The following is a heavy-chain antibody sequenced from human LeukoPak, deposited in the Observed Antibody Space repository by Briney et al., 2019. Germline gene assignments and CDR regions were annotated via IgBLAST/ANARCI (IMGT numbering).Heavy chain of an antibody. J-gene: IGHJ4*02. D-gene: IGHD3/OR15-3a*01. CDR1: GGSISSGDYY. Sequence: KSSETLSLTCTVSGGSISSGDYYWSWIRQPPGKGLEWIGYIYYSGSTYYNPSLKSRVTISVDTSKNQFSLKLSSVTAADTAVYYCAREDWASYYFGYWGQGTLVTVSS. CDR2: IYYSGST. V-gene: IGHV4-30-4*01. CDR3: AREDWASYYFGY.